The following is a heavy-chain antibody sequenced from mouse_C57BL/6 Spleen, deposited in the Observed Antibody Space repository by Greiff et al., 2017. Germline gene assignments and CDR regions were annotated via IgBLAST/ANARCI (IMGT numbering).Heavy chain of an antibody. CDR2: IDPSDSYT. J-gene: IGHJ2*01. CDR1: GYTFTSYW. Sequence: QVQLKQPGAELVKPGASVKLSCKASGYTFTSYWMQWVKQRPGQGLEWIGEIDPSDSYTNYNQKFKGKATLTVDTSSSTAYMQLSSLTSEDSAVYYCLITTVVATDYWGQGTTLTVSS. D-gene: IGHD1-1*01. V-gene: IGHV1-50*01. CDR3: LITTVVATDY.